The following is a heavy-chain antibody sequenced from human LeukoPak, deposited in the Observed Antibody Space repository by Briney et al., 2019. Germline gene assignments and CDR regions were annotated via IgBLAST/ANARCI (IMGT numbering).Heavy chain of an antibody. Sequence: GGSLRLSCTASGFTFDDYGMSWVRQAPGKGLEWVSAINWNGGSTGYADSVKGRFTISRDNAKNSLYLQMNSLRAEDTALYYCARRGGCSGGSCYYYYYGMDVWGQGTTVTVSS. CDR1: GFTFDDYG. V-gene: IGHV3-20*04. CDR2: INWNGGST. J-gene: IGHJ6*02. D-gene: IGHD2-15*01. CDR3: ARRGGCSGGSCYYYYYGMDV.